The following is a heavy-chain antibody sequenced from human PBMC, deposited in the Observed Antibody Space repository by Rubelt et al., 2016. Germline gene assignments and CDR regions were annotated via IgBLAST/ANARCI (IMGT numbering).Heavy chain of an antibody. CDR1: GYTFTTYG. CDR2: ISGYNGKT. D-gene: IGHD6-6*01. CDR3: ARASGYGSSSLDY. J-gene: IGHJ4*02. Sequence: GAAVKVSCKASGYTFTTYGFSWVRQAPGQGLEWMGWISGYNGKTNYVQSLQGRINMTTDTSTSTAYMELRNRRSDDTASYYCARASGYGSSSLDYWCRGTLVTVSS. V-gene: IGHV1-18*01.